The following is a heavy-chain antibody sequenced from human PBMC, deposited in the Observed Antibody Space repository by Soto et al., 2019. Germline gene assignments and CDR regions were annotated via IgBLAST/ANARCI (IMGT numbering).Heavy chain of an antibody. CDR1: GYPFTKYL. D-gene: IGHD3-9*01. Sequence: GESLKISCKASGYPFTKYLVGWVRQMPGKGLEWMGIIYPDDSDTRYSPSFQGHVTISADKSISTAYLQWSSLKASDSATYYCARRDMLTGYVYFDYWGQGTQVTVSS. CDR2: IYPDDSDT. V-gene: IGHV5-51*01. J-gene: IGHJ4*02. CDR3: ARRDMLTGYVYFDY.